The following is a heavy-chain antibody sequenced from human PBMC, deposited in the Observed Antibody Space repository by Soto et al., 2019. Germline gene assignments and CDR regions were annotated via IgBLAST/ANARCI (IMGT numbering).Heavy chain of an antibody. V-gene: IGHV1-18*01. D-gene: IGHD3-10*01. Sequence: GASVKVSCKTSGDTFTNFGLSWVRQAPGQGLEWMGWIATYNSNKNYAQKFQGRLTLTTDTSTSTGYMELKSLEYDDTAVYYCARVLRGVVNWFDPWGQGTLVTSPQ. CDR2: IATYNSNK. J-gene: IGHJ5*02. CDR3: ARVLRGVVNWFDP. CDR1: GDTFTNFG.